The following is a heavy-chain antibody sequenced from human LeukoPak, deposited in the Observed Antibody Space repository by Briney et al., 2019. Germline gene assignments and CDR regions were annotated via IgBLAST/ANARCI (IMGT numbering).Heavy chain of an antibody. J-gene: IGHJ6*03. CDR1: GYTFTSYG. CDR3: ARDDLGGYTNNYYYYYMDV. V-gene: IGHV1-18*01. D-gene: IGHD3-22*01. CDR2: ISSYNGNT. Sequence: GASVKVSCKASGYTFTSYGISWVRQAPGQGLEWMGWISSYNGNTIYAQKLQGRVTMTTDTSTSTAYMELWSLRSGDTAVYYCARDDLGGYTNNYYYYYMDVWGKGTTVTVSS.